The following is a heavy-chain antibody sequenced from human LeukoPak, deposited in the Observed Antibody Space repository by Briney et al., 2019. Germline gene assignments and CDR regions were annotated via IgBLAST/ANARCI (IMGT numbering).Heavy chain of an antibody. V-gene: IGHV3-23*01. J-gene: IGHJ4*02. CDR2: ITSGGIT. CDR1: GFTFSNYA. D-gene: IGHD6-13*01. CDR3: AKRTQYISTWYAFDY. Sequence: GGSLRLSCAASGFTFSNYAMSWVRQAPGKGLEWVSVITSGGITYDADSVKGRFAISRDNSRNTLNLQMNSLRAEDTAVYFCAKRTQYISTWYAFDYWGQGTLVTVSS.